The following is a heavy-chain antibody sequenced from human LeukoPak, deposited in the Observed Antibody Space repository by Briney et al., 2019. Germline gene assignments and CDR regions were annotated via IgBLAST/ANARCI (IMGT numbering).Heavy chain of an antibody. CDR3: ARPLEPTTATTERYYYYYGMNV. V-gene: IGHV3-48*03. Sequence: GGTLRLSCAASAFTFTSYKMSWVRQAPGQGLEWVTYINSGGTPIYYEDSVKGRFTISRDNAKNSLYMQTNSLRAEDTAVYYCARPLEPTTATTERYYYYYGMNVWGQGTTVTVS. J-gene: IGHJ6*02. D-gene: IGHD4-11*01. CDR2: INSGGTPI. CDR1: AFTFTSYK.